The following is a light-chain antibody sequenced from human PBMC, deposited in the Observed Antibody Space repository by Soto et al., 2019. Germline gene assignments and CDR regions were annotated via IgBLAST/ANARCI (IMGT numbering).Light chain of an antibody. V-gene: IGLV1-40*01. J-gene: IGLJ1*01. Sequence: QSVRTQPPSVSGAPGQRVTISCTGSSSNIGAGYDVHWYQQRPGTAPKLLIFGNINRPSGVPDRFSGSKSGTSASLAITGLQAEDEGDYYCQSYDSTLSAHYVFGTGTKVTVL. CDR1: SSNIGAGYD. CDR3: QSYDSTLSAHYV. CDR2: GNI.